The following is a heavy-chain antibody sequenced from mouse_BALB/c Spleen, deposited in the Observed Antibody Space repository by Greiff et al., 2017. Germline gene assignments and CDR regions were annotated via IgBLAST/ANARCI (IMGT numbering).Heavy chain of an antibody. CDR3: ARRRGNYGGNY. CDR1: GYTFTSYW. Sequence: QVQLQQSGAELVKPGASVKLSCKTSGYTFTSYWIQWVKQRPGQGLGWIGEIFPGTGTTYYNEKFKGKATLTIDTSSSTAYMQLSSLTSEDSAVYFCARRRGNYGGNYWGQGTTLTVSS. D-gene: IGHD2-1*01. CDR2: IFPGTGTT. V-gene: IGHV1S132*01. J-gene: IGHJ2*01.